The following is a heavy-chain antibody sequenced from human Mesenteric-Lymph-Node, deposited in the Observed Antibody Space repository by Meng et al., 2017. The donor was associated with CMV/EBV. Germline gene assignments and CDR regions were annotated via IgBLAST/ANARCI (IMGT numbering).Heavy chain of an antibody. CDR2: ITTYSGNT. D-gene: IGHD3-22*01. CDR1: GYTFTSYG. CDR3: ARYYDSSGSYYEDFDY. V-gene: IGHV1-18*01. J-gene: IGHJ4*02. Sequence: ASVKVSCKASGYTFTSYGISWVRQAPGQGPEWMGWITTYSGNTNYAQKFQGRLTMTTEKSTSTAYMELRSLRSDDTAVYYCARYYDSSGSYYEDFDYWGQGTLVTVSS.